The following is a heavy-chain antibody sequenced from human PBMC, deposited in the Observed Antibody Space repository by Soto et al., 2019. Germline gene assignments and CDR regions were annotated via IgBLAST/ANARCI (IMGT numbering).Heavy chain of an antibody. CDR3: AAEDYYGSGSYQDY. V-gene: IGHV1-58*02. Sequence: SVKVSCKASGFTFTSSAMQWVRQARGQRLEWIGWIVVRSGNTNYAQKFQERVTITRDMSTSTAYMELSSLRSEDTAVYYCAAEDYYGSGSYQDYWGQGTLVTVSS. D-gene: IGHD3-10*01. CDR1: GFTFTSSA. J-gene: IGHJ4*02. CDR2: IVVRSGNT.